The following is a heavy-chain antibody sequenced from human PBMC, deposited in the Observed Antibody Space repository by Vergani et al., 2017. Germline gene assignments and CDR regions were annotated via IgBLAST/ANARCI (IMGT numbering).Heavy chain of an antibody. J-gene: IGHJ4*02. CDR2: ISSSSSYI. CDR1: GFTFSSYS. Sequence: VQLVESGGGLVKPGGSLRLSCAASGFTFSSYSMNWVRQAPGKGLEWVSSISSSSSYIYYADSVKGRFTISRDNAKNSLYLQMNSLRAEDTAVYYCARAHWDIVVVPAATGLDYWGQGTLVTVSS. D-gene: IGHD2-2*01. V-gene: IGHV3-21*01. CDR3: ARAHWDIVVVPAATGLDY.